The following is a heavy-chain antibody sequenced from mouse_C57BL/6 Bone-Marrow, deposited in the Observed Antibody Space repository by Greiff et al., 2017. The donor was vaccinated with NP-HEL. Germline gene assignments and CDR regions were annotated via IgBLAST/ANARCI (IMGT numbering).Heavy chain of an antibody. Sequence: EVQLVESEGGLVQPGSSMKLSCTASGFTFSDYYMAWVRQVPEKGLEWVANINYDGSSTYYLDSLKSRFIISRDNAKNILYLQMSSLKSEDTATYYCARGGVPHWYFDVWGTGTTVTVSS. CDR3: ARGGVPHWYFDV. V-gene: IGHV5-16*01. J-gene: IGHJ1*03. CDR1: GFTFSDYY. CDR2: INYDGSST. D-gene: IGHD5-1*01.